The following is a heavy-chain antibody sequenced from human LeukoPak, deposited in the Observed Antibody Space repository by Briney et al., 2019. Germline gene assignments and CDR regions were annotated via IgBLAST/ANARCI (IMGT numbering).Heavy chain of an antibody. CDR3: VRDLMGAGGTTAYFHH. V-gene: IGHV3-21*01. Sequence: GGSLRLSCAASGFTFSDYSMNWVRQAPGKGLEWVSSISRRSRHLYYAGSVKGRFTISRDNAKNSLYLQTNSLRAEDMAVYYCVRDLMGAGGTTAYFHHWGQGTLVTVSS. J-gene: IGHJ1*01. D-gene: IGHD1-1*01. CDR1: GFTFSDYS. CDR2: ISRRSRHL.